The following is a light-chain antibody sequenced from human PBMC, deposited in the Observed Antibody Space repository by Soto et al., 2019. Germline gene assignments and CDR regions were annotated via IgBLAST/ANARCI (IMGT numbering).Light chain of an antibody. J-gene: IGKJ1*01. CDR1: EAIRSA. CDR3: LLDFRYFWA. CDR2: AAS. Sequence: AIQLTQSPSSLSASVGDRVTITCRASEAIRSALVWYQQKPGKVPKLLIYAASILQSGVPSRFSGSGSGTDFTLTISSLQPEDFATYYCLLDFRYFWAFGQGTKVDIK. V-gene: IGKV1-6*01.